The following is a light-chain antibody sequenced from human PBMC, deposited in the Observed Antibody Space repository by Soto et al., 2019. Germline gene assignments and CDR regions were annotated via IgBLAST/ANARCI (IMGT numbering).Light chain of an antibody. CDR2: AAS. CDR1: QSISSN. CDR3: QQYNNWPLT. V-gene: IGKV3-15*01. J-gene: IGKJ4*01. Sequence: EIVMTQSPATLSVSPGERATLSCRASQSISSNLAWYQQKPGQAPRLLIYAASTRDTGIPARFSGSGSGTEFTLTISSLQSEDFAAYYCQQYNNWPLTFGGGTKVEIK.